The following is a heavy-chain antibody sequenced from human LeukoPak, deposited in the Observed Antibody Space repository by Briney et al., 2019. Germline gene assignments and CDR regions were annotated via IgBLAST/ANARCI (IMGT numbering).Heavy chain of an antibody. CDR2: ISSSGSTK. Sequence: GGSLRLSCAASGFTFSSSDMNWVRQAPGKGLEWVSYISSSGSTKNYADSVKGRFTISRDNAKNSLYLQMNSLRAEDTAVYYCAREGSSYAPSGPFYFDYWGQGTLVTVSS. J-gene: IGHJ4*02. V-gene: IGHV3-48*03. D-gene: IGHD1-26*01. CDR3: AREGSSYAPSGPFYFDY. CDR1: GFTFSSSD.